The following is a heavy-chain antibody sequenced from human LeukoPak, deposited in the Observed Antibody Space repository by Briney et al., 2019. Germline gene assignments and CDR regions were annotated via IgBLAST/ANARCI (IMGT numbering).Heavy chain of an antibody. CDR3: ARARGGSGSYYIDY. J-gene: IGHJ4*02. CDR2: MNPNSGNT. Sequence: ASVKVSCKASGYTFTSYDINWVRQATGQGLEWMGWMNPNSGNTGYAQKFQGRVTMTRNTSISTAYMELSSLRSEGTAVYYCARARGGSGSYYIDYWGQGTLVTVSS. V-gene: IGHV1-8*01. CDR1: GYTFTSYD. D-gene: IGHD3-10*01.